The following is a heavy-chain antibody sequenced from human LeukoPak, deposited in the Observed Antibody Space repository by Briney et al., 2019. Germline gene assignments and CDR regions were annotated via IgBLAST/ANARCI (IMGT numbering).Heavy chain of an antibody. V-gene: IGHV4-59*02. J-gene: IGHJ5*02. CDR2: ISNSETT. D-gene: IGHD2-15*01. CDR3: VRGYCSDERCPVFPS. Sequence: SETLSLTCSVSGGSVTSYYWNWVRQTPGKGLEWIGYISNSETTDYGPSFKSRVTLSLDTSKNQFSLKLSPVTAADTGVYYCVRGYCSDERCPVFPSWGQGTLVTVSS. CDR1: GGSVTSYY.